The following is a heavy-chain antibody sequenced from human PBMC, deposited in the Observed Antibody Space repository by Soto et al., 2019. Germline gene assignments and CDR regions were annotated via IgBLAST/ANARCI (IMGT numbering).Heavy chain of an antibody. CDR2: ISYDGSNK. CDR1: GFTFSSYG. Sequence: PGGSLRLSCAASGFTFSSYGMHWVRQAPGKGLEWVAVISYDGSNKYYADSVKGRFTISRDNSKNTLYLQMNSLRAEDTAVYYCAKVSSAAGFDYWGQGTLVTSPQ. CDR3: AKVSSAAGFDY. D-gene: IGHD6-13*01. V-gene: IGHV3-30*18. J-gene: IGHJ4*02.